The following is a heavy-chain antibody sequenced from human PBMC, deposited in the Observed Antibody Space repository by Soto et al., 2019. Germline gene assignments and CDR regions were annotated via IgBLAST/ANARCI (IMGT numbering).Heavy chain of an antibody. V-gene: IGHV1-69*13. Sequence: ASVKVSCKASGGTFSSYAISWVRQAPGQGLEWMGGIIPIFGTANYAQKFQGRVTITADESTSTAYMELSSLRSEDTAVYYCARGYSSSWENYYYYGMDVWGQGTTVTVSS. CDR2: IIPIFGTA. CDR1: GGTFSSYA. CDR3: ARGYSSSWENYYYYGMDV. D-gene: IGHD6-13*01. J-gene: IGHJ6*02.